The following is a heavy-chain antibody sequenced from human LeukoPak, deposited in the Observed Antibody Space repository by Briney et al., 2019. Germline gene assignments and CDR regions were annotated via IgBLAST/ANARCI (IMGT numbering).Heavy chain of an antibody. V-gene: IGHV3-66*01. J-gene: IGHJ4*02. CDR2: IYSGGST. Sequence: GRSLRLSCAASGFTVSSNYMSWVRQAPGKGLEWVSVIYSGGSTYYADSVKGRFTISRDNSKNTLYLQMNSLRAEDTAVYYCARAWYYYGSMNDYWGQGTLVTVSS. CDR1: GFTVSSNY. D-gene: IGHD3-10*01. CDR3: ARAWYYYGSMNDY.